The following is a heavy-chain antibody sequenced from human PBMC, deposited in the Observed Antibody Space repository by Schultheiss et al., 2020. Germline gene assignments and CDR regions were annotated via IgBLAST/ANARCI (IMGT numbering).Heavy chain of an antibody. CDR1: GFTFANAW. CDR2: VRPKSAGGTA. Sequence: GGSLRLSCAASGFTFANAWMYWLRQAPGKGMEWVGRVRPKSAGGTADYAATVKGRFTISRDDSNSTLYLQMSSLRAEDTAVYYCVKGDSSSLVGYFDYWGQGTLVTVSS. J-gene: IGHJ4*02. V-gene: IGHV3-15*05. CDR3: VKGDSSSLVGYFDY. D-gene: IGHD6-13*01.